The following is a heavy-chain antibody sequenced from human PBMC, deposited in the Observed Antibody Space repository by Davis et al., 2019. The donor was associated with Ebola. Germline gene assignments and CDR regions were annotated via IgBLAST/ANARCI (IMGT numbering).Heavy chain of an antibody. J-gene: IGHJ6*02. D-gene: IGHD4-17*01. CDR1: GGSISGYY. Sequence: SETLSLTCTVSGGSISGYYWSWIRQSPGKGMEWIGYVHYSGSTNYNPSLMRRVTILVDTSKNQFSLKLSSVTAADTAVYYCARGNYGDYIVLYYYNMDVWGQGTTVTVSS. CDR3: ARGNYGDYIVLYYYNMDV. V-gene: IGHV4-59*01. CDR2: VHYSGST.